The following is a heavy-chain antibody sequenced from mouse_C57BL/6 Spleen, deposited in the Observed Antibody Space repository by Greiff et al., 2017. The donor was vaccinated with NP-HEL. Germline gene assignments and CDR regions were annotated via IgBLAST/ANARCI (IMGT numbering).Heavy chain of an antibody. CDR1: GYTFTDYE. CDR3: TRSYFAY. Sequence: LVESGAELVRPGASVTLSCKASGYTFTDYEMHWVKQTPVHGLEWIGAIDPETGGTAYNQKFKGKAILTADKSSSTAYMELRSLTSEDSAVYYCTRSYFAYWGQGTLVTVSA. V-gene: IGHV1-15*01. J-gene: IGHJ3*01. CDR2: IDPETGGT.